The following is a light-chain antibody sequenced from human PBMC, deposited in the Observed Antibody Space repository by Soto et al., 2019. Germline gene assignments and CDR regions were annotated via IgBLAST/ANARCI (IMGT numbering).Light chain of an antibody. CDR2: AAS. CDR1: QTIITY. J-gene: IGKJ2*01. V-gene: IGKV1-39*01. CDR3: QQGYRTPRT. Sequence: DIQMTQSPSSLSATVGDRVSITCRASQTIITYLNWYQQKPGKAPKLLISAASNLQSGVPSRFSGSGSETEFTLTISSVQPEDFATYYCQQGYRTPRTFGQGTKLEIK.